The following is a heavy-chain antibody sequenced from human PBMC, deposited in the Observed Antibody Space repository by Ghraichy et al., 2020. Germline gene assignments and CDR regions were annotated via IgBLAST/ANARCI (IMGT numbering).Heavy chain of an antibody. CDR2: INHSGST. CDR1: GGSFSGYY. V-gene: IGHV4-34*01. J-gene: IGHJ4*02. D-gene: IGHD6-19*01. CDR3: ARLSRVYSSGWYEEFDY. Sequence: SQTLSLTCAVYGGSFSGYYWSWIRQPPGKGLEWIGEINHSGSTNYNPSLKSRVTISVDTSKNQFSLKLSSVTAADTAVYYCARLSRVYSSGWYEEFDYWGQGTLVTVSS.